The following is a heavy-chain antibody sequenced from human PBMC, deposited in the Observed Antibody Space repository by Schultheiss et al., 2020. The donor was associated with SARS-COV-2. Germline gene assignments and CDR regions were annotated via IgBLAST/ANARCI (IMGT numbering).Heavy chain of an antibody. Sequence: GSLRLSCTVSGGSISSGGYYWSWIRQPPGKGLEWIGEINHSGSTNYNPSLKSRVTISVDTSKNQFSLKLSSVTAADTAVYYCARARDFWSGYGYWGQGTLVTVSS. CDR3: ARARDFWSGYGY. V-gene: IGHV4-39*07. CDR1: GGSISSGGYY. J-gene: IGHJ4*02. D-gene: IGHD3-3*01. CDR2: INHSGST.